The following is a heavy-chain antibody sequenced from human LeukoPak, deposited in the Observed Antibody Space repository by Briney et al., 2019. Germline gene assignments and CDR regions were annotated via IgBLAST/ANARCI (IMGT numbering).Heavy chain of an antibody. Sequence: ASVKVSCKASGYTFTSYYMHWVRQAPGKGLEWMGGFDPEDGETIYAQKFQGRVTMTEDTSTDTAYMELSSLRSEDTAVYYCAIVVQQLLLALDYWGQGTLVTVSS. D-gene: IGHD6-13*01. CDR1: GYTFTSYY. J-gene: IGHJ4*02. CDR3: AIVVQQLLLALDY. V-gene: IGHV1-24*01. CDR2: FDPEDGET.